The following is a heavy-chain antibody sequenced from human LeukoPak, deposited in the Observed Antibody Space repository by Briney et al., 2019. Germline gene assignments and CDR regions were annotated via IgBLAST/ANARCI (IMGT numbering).Heavy chain of an antibody. D-gene: IGHD3-22*01. CDR3: ALGGITMIVDDAFDI. Sequence: GASVKVSCKASGYTFTGYYMHWVRQAPGQGLEWMGWINPNSGGTNYAQKFQGRVTMTRDTSISTAYMELSRLRSDDTAVYYCALGGITMIVDDAFDIWGQGTMVTVSS. CDR1: GYTFTGYY. J-gene: IGHJ3*02. CDR2: INPNSGGT. V-gene: IGHV1-2*02.